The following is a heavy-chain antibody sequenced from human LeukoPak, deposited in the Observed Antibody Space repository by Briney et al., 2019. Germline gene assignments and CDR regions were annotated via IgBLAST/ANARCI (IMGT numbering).Heavy chain of an antibody. CDR3: AKGIYGYSYGLSDY. J-gene: IGHJ4*02. V-gene: IGHV3-23*01. CDR1: GFTFSSYA. D-gene: IGHD5-18*01. Sequence: GGSLRLSCAASGFTFSSYAMSWVRQAPGKGLEWVSVISGSGGSTYYADSVKGRFTISRDNSKNTLYLQMNSLRAEDTAVYYCAKGIYGYSYGLSDYWGQGTLVTVSS. CDR2: ISGSGGST.